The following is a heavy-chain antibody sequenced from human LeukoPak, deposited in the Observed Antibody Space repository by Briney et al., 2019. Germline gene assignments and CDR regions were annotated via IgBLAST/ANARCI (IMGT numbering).Heavy chain of an antibody. Sequence: SGTLSLTCAVSGGSISSTNWWSWARQPPGKGLEWIGEIYRSGTTNYKPSLKSRVTISLDKSRNHFSLKLTSVTAADSAVYYCARMNGYYYDSSGYLYYYYYMDVWGKGTTVTISS. D-gene: IGHD3-22*01. V-gene: IGHV4-4*02. CDR2: IYRSGTT. CDR1: GGSISSTNW. J-gene: IGHJ6*03. CDR3: ARMNGYYYDSSGYLYYYYYMDV.